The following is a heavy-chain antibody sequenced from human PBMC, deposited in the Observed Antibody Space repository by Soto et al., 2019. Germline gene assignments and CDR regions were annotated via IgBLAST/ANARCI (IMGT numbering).Heavy chain of an antibody. V-gene: IGHV3-23*01. Sequence: GALSLSGSASGLSFSIYAMTWVRQAPGKGLEWVSSISDNGGTTYYADSVKGRFSISRDNSKNTLYLQMNRLRVDDTAVYYCAVLFCRGGTCYSSSSYLDYWGQGTLVTVSS. J-gene: IGHJ4*02. CDR3: AVLFCRGGTCYSSSSYLDY. D-gene: IGHD2-15*01. CDR1: GLSFSIYA. CDR2: ISDNGGTT.